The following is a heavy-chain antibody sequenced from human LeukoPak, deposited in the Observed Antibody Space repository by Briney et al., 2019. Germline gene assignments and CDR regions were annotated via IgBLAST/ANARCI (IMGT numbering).Heavy chain of an antibody. CDR1: GGSISSYY. D-gene: IGHD6-13*01. V-gene: IGHV4-4*07. Sequence: SETLSLTCTVSGGSISSYYWSWIRQPAGKGLEWIGRIYTSGSTNYNPSLKSRVTMSVDTSKNQFSLKLSSVTAADTAVYYCARDRGSSSWYGARFDYWGQGTLVTVSS. CDR2: IYTSGST. J-gene: IGHJ4*02. CDR3: ARDRGSSSWYGARFDY.